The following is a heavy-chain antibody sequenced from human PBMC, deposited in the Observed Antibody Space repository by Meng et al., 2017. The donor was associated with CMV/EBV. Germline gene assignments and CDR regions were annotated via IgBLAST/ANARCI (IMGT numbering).Heavy chain of an antibody. CDR2: IYYSGST. Sequence: SETLSLTCTVSGGSVSSGSYYWSWIRQPPGKGLERIGYIYYSGSTNYNPSLKSRVTISVDTSKNQFSLKLSSVTAADTAVYYCARDRGYSSSWRRGYYGMDVWGQGTTVTVSS. D-gene: IGHD6-13*01. CDR3: ARDRGYSSSWRRGYYGMDV. CDR1: GGSVSSGSYY. J-gene: IGHJ6*02. V-gene: IGHV4-61*01.